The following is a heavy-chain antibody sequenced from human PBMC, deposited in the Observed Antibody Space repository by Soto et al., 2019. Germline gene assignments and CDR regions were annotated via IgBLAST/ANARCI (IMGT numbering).Heavy chain of an antibody. CDR1: GYTFTSYD. D-gene: IGHD6-19*01. V-gene: IGHV1-8*01. J-gene: IGHJ3*02. CDR3: AIPYSSGWYYWGTFGAFDI. Sequence: ASVKVSCKASGYTFTSYDINWVRQATGQGLEWMGWMNPNSGNTGYAQKFQGRVTMTRNTSISTAYMELSSLRSEDTAVYYCAIPYSSGWYYWGTFGAFDIWGQGTMVT. CDR2: MNPNSGNT.